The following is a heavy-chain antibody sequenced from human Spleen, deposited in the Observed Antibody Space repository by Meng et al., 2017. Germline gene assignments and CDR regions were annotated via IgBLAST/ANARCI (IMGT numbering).Heavy chain of an antibody. CDR1: GYTFTGYG. D-gene: IGHD3-3*01. CDR2: IDTKSGKP. CDR3: ARDKAWSGYYGILDF. V-gene: IGHV7-4-1*02. Sequence: QLVQAGAGLKKTGASVKVSCKASGYTFTGYGVNWVRQAPGQGLEWMGWIDTKSGKPTYAQGFTGRFLFSLDTSVSTTYLQIISLKAEDTAVYYCARDKAWSGYYGILDFWGQGTLVTVSS. J-gene: IGHJ4*02.